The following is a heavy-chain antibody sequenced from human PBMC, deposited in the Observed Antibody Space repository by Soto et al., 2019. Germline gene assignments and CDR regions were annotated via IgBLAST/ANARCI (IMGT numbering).Heavy chain of an antibody. CDR3: ARDRRVGNNYNLGFDH. D-gene: IGHD3-16*01. CDR1: GFTFSSYA. CDR2: ISFDGSNK. J-gene: IGHJ4*02. V-gene: IGHV3-30-3*01. Sequence: GGSLRLSCAASGFTFSSYAIHWVRQAPAKGLEWVAVISFDGSNKYYADSVKGRFTISRDNSKNTLYLQMNSLRAEDTAVYYCARDRRVGNNYNLGFDHWGQGILVTVTS.